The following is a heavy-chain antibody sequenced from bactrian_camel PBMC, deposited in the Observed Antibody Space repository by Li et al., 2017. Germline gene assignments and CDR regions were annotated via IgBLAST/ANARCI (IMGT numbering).Heavy chain of an antibody. Sequence: VQLVESGGGLVQPGGSLRLSCAASEFTFSSYDINWVRQAPGKGLEWVSAINSDGGFTYYADSVKGRSTISRDNAKNTVTLEMKDLKPEDTGMYYCAACLETIRTMTLNPADFEPWGRGTQVTVS. J-gene: IGHJ6*01. D-gene: IGHD4*01. V-gene: IGHV3S40*01. CDR3: AACLETIRTMTLNPADFEP. CDR2: INSDGGFT. CDR1: EFTFSSYD.